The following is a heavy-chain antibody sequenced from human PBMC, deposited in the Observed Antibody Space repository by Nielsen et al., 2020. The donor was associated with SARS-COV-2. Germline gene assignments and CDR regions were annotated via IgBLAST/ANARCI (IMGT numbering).Heavy chain of an antibody. Sequence: GESLKISYAASGFTFSSYWMHWVRQAPGKGLVWVSHILSDGSTINYADSVRGRFTISRDNAKNTLYLQMNSLRAEDTAVYYCTKVLFSSSWQAPFDSWGQGTLVTVSS. CDR2: ILSDGSTI. D-gene: IGHD6-13*01. J-gene: IGHJ4*02. CDR1: GFTFSSYW. CDR3: TKVLFSSSWQAPFDS. V-gene: IGHV3-74*01.